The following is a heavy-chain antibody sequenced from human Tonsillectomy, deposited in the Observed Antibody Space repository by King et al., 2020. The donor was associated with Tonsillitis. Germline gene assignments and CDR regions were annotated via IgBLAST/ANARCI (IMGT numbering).Heavy chain of an antibody. J-gene: IGHJ6*03. CDR1: GYTFTSYD. Sequence: QLVQSGAEVKKPGASVKVSCKSSGYTFTSYDINWVRQATGQGLEGMGGINPNSGNTGYAQKFQGRFTLTRNTSISTAYMELSSRRSEDTAVYYCARDYYYYMDVWGKGTTVTVSS. CDR3: ARDYYYYMDV. CDR2: INPNSGNT. V-gene: IGHV1-8*01.